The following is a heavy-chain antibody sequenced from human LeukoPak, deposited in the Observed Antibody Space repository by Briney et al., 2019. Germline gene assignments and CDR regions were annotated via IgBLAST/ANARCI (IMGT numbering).Heavy chain of an antibody. D-gene: IGHD2-2*01. V-gene: IGHV4-34*01. CDR3: ARLSFPRGYCSSTSCYGFDP. Sequence: PSETLSLTCAVYGGSFSGYYWSWIRQPPGKGLEWIGEINHSGSTNYNPSLKSRVTISVDTSKNQFSLKLSSVTAADTAVYYRARLSFPRGYCSSTSCYGFDPWGQGTLVTVSS. CDR1: GGSFSGYY. J-gene: IGHJ5*02. CDR2: INHSGST.